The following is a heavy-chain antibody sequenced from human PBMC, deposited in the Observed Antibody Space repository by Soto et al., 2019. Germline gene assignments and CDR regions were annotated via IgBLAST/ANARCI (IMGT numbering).Heavy chain of an antibody. CDR3: AREGRVGWYAHYYGMDV. D-gene: IGHD1-26*01. CDR1: GGSISSGGYY. CDR2: IYYSGST. V-gene: IGHV4-31*03. Sequence: SETLSLTCTVSGGSISSGGYYWSWIRQHPGKGLEWIGYIYYSGSTYYNPSLKSRVTISVDTSKNQFSLKLSSVTAADTAVYYCAREGRVGWYAHYYGMDVWGQGTTVTVSS. J-gene: IGHJ6*02.